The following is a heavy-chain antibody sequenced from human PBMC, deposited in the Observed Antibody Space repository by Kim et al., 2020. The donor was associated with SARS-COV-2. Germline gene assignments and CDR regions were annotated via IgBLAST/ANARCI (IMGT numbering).Heavy chain of an antibody. D-gene: IGHD3-3*01. V-gene: IGHV1-24*01. Sequence: ASVKVSCKVSGYTLTELSMHWVRQAPGKGLEWMGGFDPEDGETIYAQKFQGRVTITEDTSTDTAYMELSSLRSEDTAVYYCATSPVLRFFDWLSYRTRLTHYFCGRDVGAQGPTDTVSS. J-gene: IGHJ6*01. CDR2: FDPEDGET. CDR1: GYTLTELS. CDR3: ATSPVLRFFDWLSYRTRLTHYFCGRDV.